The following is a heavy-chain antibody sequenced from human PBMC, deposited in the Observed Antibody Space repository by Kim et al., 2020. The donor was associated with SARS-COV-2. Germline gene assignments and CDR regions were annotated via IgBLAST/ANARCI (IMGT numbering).Heavy chain of an antibody. J-gene: IGHJ4*02. D-gene: IGHD3-9*01. CDR3: ARGSGDNILTGYYKGEGYYFDY. V-gene: IGHV4-34*01. CDR2: INHSGST. Sequence: SETLSLTCAVYGGSFSGYYWSWIRQPPGKGLEWIGEINHSGSTNYNPSLKSRVTISVDTSKNQFSLKLSSVTAADTAVYYCARGSGDNILTGYYKGEGYYFDYWGQGTLVTVSS. CDR1: GGSFSGYY.